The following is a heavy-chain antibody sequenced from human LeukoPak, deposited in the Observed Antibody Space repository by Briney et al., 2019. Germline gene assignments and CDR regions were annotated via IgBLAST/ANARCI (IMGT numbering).Heavy chain of an antibody. CDR2: IIPIFGTA. J-gene: IGHJ6*03. CDR1: GGTFSSYA. V-gene: IGHV1-69*06. CDR3: ARAGYYYYYMDV. Sequence: SVKVSCKASGGTFSSYAISWVRQAPGQGLEWMGGIIPIFGTANYAQKFQGRVTITADKSTSTAYMELSSLRSEDTAVYYCARAGYYYYYMDVWGKGTTVTVSS.